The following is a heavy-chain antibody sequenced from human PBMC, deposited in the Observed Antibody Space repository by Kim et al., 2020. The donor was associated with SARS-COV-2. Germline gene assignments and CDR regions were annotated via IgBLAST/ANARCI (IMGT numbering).Heavy chain of an antibody. D-gene: IGHD3-10*01. J-gene: IGHJ6*02. CDR1: GASISPYY. V-gene: IGHV4-59*12. CDR3: ARDRGDNNDYYYGMDV. CDR2: IFYSGST. Sequence: SETLSLTCSVSGASISPYYWSWIRQPPGKGLEWIGYIFYSGSTNYNPSLNNRVTISVDTSKNQFSLRLSSVTAADTAVYYCARDRGDNNDYYYGMDVWGQGTTVTVSS.